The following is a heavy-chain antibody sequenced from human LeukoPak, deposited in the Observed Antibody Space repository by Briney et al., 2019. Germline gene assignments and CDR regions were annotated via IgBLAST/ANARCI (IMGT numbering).Heavy chain of an antibody. Sequence: GGSLRLSCAASGFTFSSYAMSWVRQAPGKGLEWVSAISGSGGSTYYADSVKGRFTISRDNSKNTLYLQMNSLRAEDTAVYYCAKATRGRCSSTSCYSVNQWGQGTLVTVSS. CDR3: AKATRGRCSSTSCYSVNQ. V-gene: IGHV3-23*01. D-gene: IGHD2-2*02. CDR2: ISGSGGST. CDR1: GFTFSSYA. J-gene: IGHJ4*02.